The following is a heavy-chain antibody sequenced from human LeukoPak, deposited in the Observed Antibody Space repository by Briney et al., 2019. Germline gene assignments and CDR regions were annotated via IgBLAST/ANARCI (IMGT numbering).Heavy chain of an antibody. J-gene: IGHJ4*02. D-gene: IGHD2-2*01. Sequence: SETLSLTCTVSGGSISSSSYYWGWIRQPPGKGLEWIGYIYYSGSTNYNPSLKSRVTISVDTSKNQFSLKLSSVTAADTAVYYCARAPYCSSTSCYGRLYYFDYWGQGTLVTVSS. CDR2: IYYSGST. CDR3: ARAPYCSSTSCYGRLYYFDY. CDR1: GGSISSSSYY. V-gene: IGHV4-61*05.